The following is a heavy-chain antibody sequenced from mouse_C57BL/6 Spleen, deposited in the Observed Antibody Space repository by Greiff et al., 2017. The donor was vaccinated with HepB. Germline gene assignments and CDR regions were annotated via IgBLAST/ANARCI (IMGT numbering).Heavy chain of an antibody. CDR3: AREGDYYGSSSWYFDV. CDR2: INPSTGGT. D-gene: IGHD1-1*01. J-gene: IGHJ1*03. V-gene: IGHV1-42*01. CDR1: GYSFTGYY. Sequence: VQLQQSGPELVKPGASVKISCKASGYSFTGYYMNWVKQSPEKSLEWIGEINPSTGGTTYNQKFKAKATLTVDKSSSTAYMQLKSLTSEDSAVYYCAREGDYYGSSSWYFDVWGTGTTVTVSS.